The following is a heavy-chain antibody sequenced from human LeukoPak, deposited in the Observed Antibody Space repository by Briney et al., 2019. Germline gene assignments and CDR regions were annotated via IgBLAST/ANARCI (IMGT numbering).Heavy chain of an antibody. CDR2: ISANGLTT. CDR3: AALEYGDPKWFDP. CDR1: GFNLDDYP. D-gene: IGHD4-17*01. V-gene: IGHV3-43*02. Sequence: GGSLRLSCTISGFNLDDYPLHWVRQVPGKGLEWVSLISANGLTTYYADSVKGRFTISRDSGNRSLYLQMNSLRTDDTGFYYCAALEYGDPKWFDPWGQGTLVTASS. J-gene: IGHJ5*02.